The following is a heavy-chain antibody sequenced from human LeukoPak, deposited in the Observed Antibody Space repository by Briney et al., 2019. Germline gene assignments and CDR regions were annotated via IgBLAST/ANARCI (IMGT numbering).Heavy chain of an antibody. V-gene: IGHV5-51*01. CDR2: IYPGDSNT. J-gene: IGHJ4*02. CDR1: GYSFTTFW. Sequence: PGESLKISCKGSGYSFTTFWIAWVRQMPGKGLEWMGIIYPGDSNTRYSPSFEGHVTISADKSISTAYLQWSSLKAPDTAMYYCARLDPGGTYYVFDYWGQGTLVIVSS. D-gene: IGHD1-26*01. CDR3: ARLDPGGTYYVFDY.